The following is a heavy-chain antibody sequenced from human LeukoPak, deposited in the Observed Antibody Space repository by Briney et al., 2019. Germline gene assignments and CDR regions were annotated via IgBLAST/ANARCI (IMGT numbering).Heavy chain of an antibody. D-gene: IGHD3-9*01. V-gene: IGHV1-18*01. CDR2: ISAYNGNT. J-gene: IGHJ6*02. CDR3: AKAPIDHYSYGLDV. CDR1: GYTFTSYG. Sequence: ASVKVSCKASGYTFTSYGISWVRQAPGQGLEWMGWISAYNGNTNYAQKLQGRVTMTTDTSTSTAYMELRSLRSDDTAVCYCAKAPIDHYSYGLDVWGQGTTVTVSS.